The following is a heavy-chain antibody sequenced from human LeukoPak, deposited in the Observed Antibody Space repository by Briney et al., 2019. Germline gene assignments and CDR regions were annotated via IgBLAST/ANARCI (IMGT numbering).Heavy chain of an antibody. V-gene: IGHV3-30-3*01. CDR3: ARRRGSSPELYYFDY. CDR2: ISYDGSNK. D-gene: IGHD6-13*01. CDR1: GFTFSSYA. J-gene: IGHJ4*02. Sequence: PPGRSLRLSCAASGFTFSSYAMHWVRQAPGKGLEWVTVISYDGSNKYYADSVKGRFTISRDNSKNTLYLQMNSLRAEDTAVYYCARRRGSSPELYYFDYWGQGTLVTVSS.